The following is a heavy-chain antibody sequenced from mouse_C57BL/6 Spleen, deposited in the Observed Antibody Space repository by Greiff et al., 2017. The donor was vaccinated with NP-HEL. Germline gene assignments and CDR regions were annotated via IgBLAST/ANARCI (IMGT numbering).Heavy chain of an antibody. CDR3: ARNYYGNPPWFAY. CDR1: GYTFTSYW. CDR2: IDPSDSYT. D-gene: IGHD2-1*01. V-gene: IGHV1-59*01. Sequence: QVQLKQPGAELVRPGTSVKLSCKASGYTFTSYWMHWVKQRPGQGLEWIGVIDPSDSYTNYNQKFKGKATLTVDTSSSTAYMQLSSLTSEDSAVYYCARNYYGNPPWFAYWGQGTLVTVSA. J-gene: IGHJ3*01.